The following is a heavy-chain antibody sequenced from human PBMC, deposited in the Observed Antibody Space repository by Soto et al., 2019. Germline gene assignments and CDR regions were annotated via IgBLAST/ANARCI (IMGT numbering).Heavy chain of an antibody. Sequence: ASVKVSCKASGYTFTSYDINWVRQATGQGLEWMGWMNPNSGNTGYAQKFQGRVTMTRNTSISTAYMELSSLRSEDTAVYYCARGGRVVRYNWNYENDYWGQGTLVTVSS. CDR3: ARGGRVVRYNWNYENDY. CDR2: MNPNSGNT. V-gene: IGHV1-8*01. CDR1: GYTFTSYD. J-gene: IGHJ4*02. D-gene: IGHD1-7*01.